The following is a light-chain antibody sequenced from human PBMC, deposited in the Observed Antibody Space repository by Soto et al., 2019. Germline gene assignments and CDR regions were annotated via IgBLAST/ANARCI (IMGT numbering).Light chain of an antibody. Sequence: QSALTQPASVSGPPGQSITISCTGTSSDVGNYNLVSWYQQHPDKAPKLIIYEGSKWPSGISNRFSGSKSGNTASLSISGLQAEDEADYYCCSYAGGNTFVFGTGTKLTVL. CDR1: SSDVGNYNL. J-gene: IGLJ1*01. CDR3: CSYAGGNTFV. V-gene: IGLV2-23*03. CDR2: EGS.